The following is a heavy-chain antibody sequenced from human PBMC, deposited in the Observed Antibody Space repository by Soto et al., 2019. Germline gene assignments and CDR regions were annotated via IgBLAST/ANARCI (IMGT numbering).Heavy chain of an antibody. CDR2: MNPNSGNT. CDR1: GYTFTSYD. CDR3: ARTYYDFWSGYYDLSNYYYYMDV. Sequence: ASVKVSCKASGYTFTSYDINWVRQATGQGLEWMGWMNPNSGNTGYAQKFQGRVTMTRNTSISTAYMELSSLRSEDTAVYYCARTYYDFWSGYYDLSNYYYYMDVWGKGTTVTVSS. V-gene: IGHV1-8*01. J-gene: IGHJ6*03. D-gene: IGHD3-3*01.